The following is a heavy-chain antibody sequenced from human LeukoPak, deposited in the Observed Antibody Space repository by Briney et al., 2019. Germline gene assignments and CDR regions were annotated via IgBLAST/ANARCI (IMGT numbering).Heavy chain of an antibody. CDR1: GGSFSGYY. CDR3: ARDGAATVTTHNWFDP. J-gene: IGHJ5*02. CDR2: INHSGST. D-gene: IGHD4-11*01. V-gene: IGHV4-34*01. Sequence: SETLSLTCAVYGGSFSGYYWSWIRQPPGKGLEWIGEINHSGSTNYNPSLKSRVTIPVDTSKNQFSLKLSSVTAADTAVYYCARDGAATVTTHNWFDPWGQGTLVTVSS.